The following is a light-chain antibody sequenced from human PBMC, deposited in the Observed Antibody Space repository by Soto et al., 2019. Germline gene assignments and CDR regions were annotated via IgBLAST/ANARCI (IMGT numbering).Light chain of an antibody. Sequence: VLTQSPATLSFSPGERATLSCRASQSVSSNLAWYQQKPGQAPRLLIYGASTRATGIPARFSGSGSGTEFTLTISSLQPDDFATYYCQHYNSYSEAFGQRTKVDIK. CDR2: GAS. CDR3: QHYNSYSEA. V-gene: IGKV3-15*01. J-gene: IGKJ1*01. CDR1: QSVSSN.